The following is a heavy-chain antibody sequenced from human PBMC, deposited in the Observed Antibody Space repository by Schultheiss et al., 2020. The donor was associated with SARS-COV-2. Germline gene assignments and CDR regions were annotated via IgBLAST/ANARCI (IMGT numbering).Heavy chain of an antibody. J-gene: IGHJ6*03. CDR2: IYYSGST. V-gene: IGHV4-59*01. Sequence: SETLSLTCTVSCGSISSYYWSWIRQPPGKGLEWIGYIYYSGSTNYNPSLKSRVTISVDTSKNQFSLKLSSVTAADTAVYYCAREDHSSSNYYYYYYMDVWGKGTTVTVSS. CDR1: CGSISSYY. CDR3: AREDHSSSNYYYYYYMDV. D-gene: IGHD6-6*01.